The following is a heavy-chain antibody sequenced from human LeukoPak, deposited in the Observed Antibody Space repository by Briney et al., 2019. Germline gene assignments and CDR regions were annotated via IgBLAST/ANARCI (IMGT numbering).Heavy chain of an antibody. V-gene: IGHV4-39*01. D-gene: IGHD2-15*01. J-gene: IGHJ6*02. CDR2: IHSTGNS. CDR1: GGSISGTDLY. CDR3: EKDSHLDV. Sequence: PSETLSLTCTVSGGSISGTDLYWGWIRQLPGKGLEWIGNIHSTGNSFCNPSLKSRVTISIDTSKNQFSLKLSSVTAADTAVYYCEKDSHLDVWGHGTTVTVSS.